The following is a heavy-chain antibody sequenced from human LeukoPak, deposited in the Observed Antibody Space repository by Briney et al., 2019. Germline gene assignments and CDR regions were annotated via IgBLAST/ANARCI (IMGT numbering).Heavy chain of an antibody. CDR2: ISWSSVSI. D-gene: IGHD3-16*01. J-gene: IGHJ3*02. CDR3: AKRKAGGYALDI. Sequence: GRSLRLSCAALGFSFDDYAMYWVRQAPGKGLEWVSGISWSSVSIGYADSAKGRFTISRDNAKNSLYLQMNSMKAEDTALYYCAKRKAGGYALDIWGQGTMVTVSS. CDR1: GFSFDDYA. V-gene: IGHV3-9*01.